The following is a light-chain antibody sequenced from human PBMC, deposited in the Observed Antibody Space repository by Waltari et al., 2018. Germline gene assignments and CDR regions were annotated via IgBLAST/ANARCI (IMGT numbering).Light chain of an antibody. V-gene: IGLV7-46*01. CDR2: ETT. Sequence: QAVVTQEPSLTVSPGGPVTLTCSSSTGAVTSGHSPYWFKERPGQAPRTLIYETTNKHSWTPARFAGSLLWGKAALTLSGAQPEDETEYYCLLYYNGAGVFGGGTKLTVL. CDR1: TGAVTSGHS. J-gene: IGLJ2*01. CDR3: LLYYNGAGV.